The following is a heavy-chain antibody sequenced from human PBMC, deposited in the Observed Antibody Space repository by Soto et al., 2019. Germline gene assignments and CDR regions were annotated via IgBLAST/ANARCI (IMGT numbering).Heavy chain of an antibody. CDR1: GFTFSSYA. Sequence: PGGSLRLSCAASGFTFSSYAMSWVRQAPGKGLEWVSAISGSGGSTYYADSVKGRFTISRDNSKNTLYLQMNSLRAEDTAVYYCAKSPSYCSGGSCYGSGDYWGQGTLVTVSS. J-gene: IGHJ4*02. CDR3: AKSPSYCSGGSCYGSGDY. V-gene: IGHV3-23*01. D-gene: IGHD2-15*01. CDR2: ISGSGGST.